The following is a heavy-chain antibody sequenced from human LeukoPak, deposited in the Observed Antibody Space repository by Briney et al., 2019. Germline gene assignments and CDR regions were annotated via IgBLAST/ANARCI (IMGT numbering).Heavy chain of an antibody. D-gene: IGHD6-13*01. CDR2: INHSGST. Sequence: SETLSLTCAVYGGSFSGYYWSWIRQPPGKGLEWIGEINHSGSTNYNPSLKSRVTISVETSKNQFSLKLSSVTAADTAVYYCARGLAAAGKRRFDPWGQGTLVTVSS. CDR1: GGSFSGYY. CDR3: ARGLAAAGKRRFDP. V-gene: IGHV4-34*01. J-gene: IGHJ5*02.